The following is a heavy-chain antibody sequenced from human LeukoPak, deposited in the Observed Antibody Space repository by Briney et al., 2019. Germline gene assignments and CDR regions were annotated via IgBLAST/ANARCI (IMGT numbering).Heavy chain of an antibody. D-gene: IGHD5-24*01. J-gene: IGHJ4*02. CDR2: ISSSSSYI. CDR3: ARARRRDGYKSFDY. CDR1: GFTFSSYS. V-gene: IGHV3-21*01. Sequence: GGSLRLSCAASGFTFSSYSMTWVRQAPGKGLEWVSSISSSSSYIYYVDSVKGRFTISRDNAKNSLYLQMNSLRAEDTAVYYCARARRRDGYKSFDYWGQGTLVTVSS.